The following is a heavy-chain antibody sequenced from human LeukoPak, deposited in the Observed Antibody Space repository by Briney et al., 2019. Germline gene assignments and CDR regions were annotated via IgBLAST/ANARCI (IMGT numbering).Heavy chain of an antibody. CDR3: ANPARDFADSGAITW. J-gene: IGHJ4*02. Sequence: SETLSLTCAVYGGSFSYYYWSWIRQPPGKGLEWIGEINHSGITNYNPSLKSRGTISADTSKNEFSLKLTSVTAADTAVYYCANPARDFADSGAITWWRQGTLVTVSS. CDR2: INHSGIT. D-gene: IGHD4-17*01. V-gene: IGHV4-34*01. CDR1: GGSFSYYY.